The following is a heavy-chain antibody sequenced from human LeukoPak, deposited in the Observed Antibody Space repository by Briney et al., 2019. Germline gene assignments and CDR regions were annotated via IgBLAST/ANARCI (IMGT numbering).Heavy chain of an antibody. D-gene: IGHD3-10*01. J-gene: IGHJ4*02. CDR1: GYTFTSYA. CDR3: AREGVRGAYLHFDY. CDR2: INAGNGNT. Sequence: ASVKVSCKASGYTFTSYAMHWVRQAPGQRLEWMGWINAGNGNTKYSQKFQGRVTMTRDTSTSTVYMELSSLRSEDTAVYYCAREGVRGAYLHFDYWGQGTLVTVSS. V-gene: IGHV1-3*01.